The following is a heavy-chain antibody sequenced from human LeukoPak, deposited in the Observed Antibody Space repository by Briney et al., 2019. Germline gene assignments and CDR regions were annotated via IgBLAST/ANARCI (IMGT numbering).Heavy chain of an antibody. Sequence: GGSLRLSCAASGFTFSSYWMNWVRQAPGKGLEWVSYISSSGSTIHYADSVKGRFTISRDNAKNSLYLQMNSLRAEDTAVYYCARDSSGWSDYWGQGTLVTVSS. CDR1: GFTFSSYW. CDR2: ISSSGSTI. D-gene: IGHD6-19*01. J-gene: IGHJ4*02. CDR3: ARDSSGWSDY. V-gene: IGHV3-48*04.